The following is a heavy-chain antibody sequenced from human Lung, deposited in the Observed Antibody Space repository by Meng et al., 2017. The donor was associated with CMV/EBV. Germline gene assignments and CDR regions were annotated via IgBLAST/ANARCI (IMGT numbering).Heavy chain of an antibody. V-gene: IGHV4-34*01. J-gene: IGHJ4*02. Sequence: SETLSPXCAVYGGSFSGYYWSWIRKPPGKGLEWIGEINHSGSTNYNPSLKSRVTISVDTSKNQFSLKLSSVTAADTAVYYCARGRYDCRSGYYRGYFDYWXQGTXVTVSS. CDR2: INHSGST. CDR3: ARGRYDCRSGYYRGYFDY. CDR1: GGSFSGYY. D-gene: IGHD3-3*01.